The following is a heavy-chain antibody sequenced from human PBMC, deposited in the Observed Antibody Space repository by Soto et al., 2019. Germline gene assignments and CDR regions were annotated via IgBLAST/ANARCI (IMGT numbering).Heavy chain of an antibody. J-gene: IGHJ4*02. V-gene: IGHV4-59*08. Sequence: SETLSLTCTVYGGSINPYYWGWIRQPPGKGLEWIGNIYYSGTTNYHPSLKSRVTISLDTSKNQFSLKLSSVTAADTAVYYCARLGGYYQAFDSWGQGTLVTVSS. D-gene: IGHD3-22*01. CDR1: GGSINPYY. CDR3: ARLGGYYQAFDS. CDR2: IYYSGTT.